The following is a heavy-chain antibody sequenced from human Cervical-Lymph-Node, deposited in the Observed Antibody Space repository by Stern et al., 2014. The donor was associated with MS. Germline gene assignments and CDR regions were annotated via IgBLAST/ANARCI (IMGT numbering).Heavy chain of an antibody. J-gene: IGHJ4*02. CDR2: IIPIIGTA. CDR3: ALGGFGHYFEY. D-gene: IGHD3-10*01. V-gene: IGHV1-69*01. CDR1: GGTFSSSD. Sequence: QVQLVKSGAEVQKPGSSVKVSCRASGGTFSSSDISWVRQAPGQGLEWMGGIIPIIGTANYAQKYQGRVTITADESTSTAYMELSSLRSEDTAIYYCALGGFGHYFEYWGQGTLVTVSS.